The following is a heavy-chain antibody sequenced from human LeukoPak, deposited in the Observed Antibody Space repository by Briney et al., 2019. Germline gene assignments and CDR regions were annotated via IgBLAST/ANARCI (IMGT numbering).Heavy chain of an antibody. V-gene: IGHV4-59*01. J-gene: IGHJ6*03. Sequence: KPSETLSLTCTVSGGSISSYYWNWIRQPPGKGLEWIGYIYYSGSTNYNPSLKSRVTISVDTSKNQFSLNLSSVTAADTAVYYCARVGQQLVSYYYYMDVWGKGTTVTIPS. CDR1: GGSISSYY. CDR2: IYYSGST. D-gene: IGHD6-13*01. CDR3: ARVGQQLVSYYYYMDV.